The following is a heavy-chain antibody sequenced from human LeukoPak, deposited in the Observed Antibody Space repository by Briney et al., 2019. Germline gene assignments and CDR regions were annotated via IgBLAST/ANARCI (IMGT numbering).Heavy chain of an antibody. CDR1: GASFSSGDQY. V-gene: IGHV4-31*11. J-gene: IGHJ4*02. Sequence: PSETLSLTCAVSGASFSSGDQYSNWIRQSPGKGLEWIGSIHPSGRFYNNPSLERRVTISIDTSKNQFSLNLNSVTAADTAVYVCSRGLDSRKLGYWGQGTLVTVSS. CDR3: SRGLDSRKLGY. CDR2: IHPSGRF. D-gene: IGHD3-22*01.